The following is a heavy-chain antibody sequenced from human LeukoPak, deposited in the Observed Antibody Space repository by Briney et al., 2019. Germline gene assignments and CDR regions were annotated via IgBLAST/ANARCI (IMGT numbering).Heavy chain of an antibody. D-gene: IGHD1-1*01. CDR3: ARTTLTADWYFDL. CDR2: IYYSGST. Sequence: PSETLSLTCTVSGGSISGSSYYWGWIRQPPGKGLEWIGTIYYSGSTYYNPSLKSRVTISVDTSKNQFSLKLSSVTAADTAVYYCARTTLTADWYFDLWGRGTLVTVSS. CDR1: GGSISGSSYY. V-gene: IGHV4-39*07. J-gene: IGHJ2*01.